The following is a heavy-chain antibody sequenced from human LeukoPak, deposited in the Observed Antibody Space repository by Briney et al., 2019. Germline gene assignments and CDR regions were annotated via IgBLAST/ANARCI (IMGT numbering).Heavy chain of an antibody. CDR1: GGSISSSSYY. V-gene: IGHV4-39*07. D-gene: IGHD6-13*01. Sequence: PSETLSLTCTVSGGSISSSSYYWGWIRQPPGKGLEWIGSIYYSGSTYYNPSLKSRVTISVDTSKNQFSLKLSSVTAADTAVYYCARVGPMVFIAAAGTRVVAFDIWGQGTMVTVSS. J-gene: IGHJ3*02. CDR2: IYYSGST. CDR3: ARVGPMVFIAAAGTRVVAFDI.